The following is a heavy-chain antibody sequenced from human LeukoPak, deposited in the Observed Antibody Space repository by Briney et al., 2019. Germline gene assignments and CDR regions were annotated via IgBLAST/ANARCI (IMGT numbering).Heavy chain of an antibody. CDR3: AKGSSGYFVDL. J-gene: IGHJ5*02. CDR1: GFIFNNYG. Sequence: PGGSLRLSCAASGFIFNNYGLIWVRQAAGKGLEWVSAISNDGGGTNYADFVKGRFTISRDNSKNTLFLQMNSLRAEDTDLYYCAKGSSGYFVDLWGQGTLVTVSS. D-gene: IGHD3-22*01. V-gene: IGHV3-23*01. CDR2: ISNDGGGT.